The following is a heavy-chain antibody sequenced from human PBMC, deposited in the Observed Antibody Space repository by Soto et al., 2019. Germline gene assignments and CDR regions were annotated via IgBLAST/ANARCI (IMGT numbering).Heavy chain of an antibody. J-gene: IGHJ4*02. V-gene: IGHV3-23*01. Sequence: GGSLRLSCAASGFTFSSYAMSWVRQAPGKGLEWVSAISGSGGSTYYADSVKGRFTISRDNSKNPLYLQMNSLRAEDTAVYYCAKNYYYDCSGPFDYWGQGTLVTVSS. D-gene: IGHD3-22*01. CDR1: GFTFSSYA. CDR3: AKNYYYDCSGPFDY. CDR2: ISGSGGST.